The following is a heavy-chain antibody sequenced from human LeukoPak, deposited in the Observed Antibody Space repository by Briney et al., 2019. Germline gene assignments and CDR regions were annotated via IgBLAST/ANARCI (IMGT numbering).Heavy chain of an antibody. D-gene: IGHD4-17*01. V-gene: IGHV1-2*02. CDR1: GYTFTGYY. CDR3: ARDYGDYLNWFDP. Sequence: ASVKVSCKAPGYTFTGYYIHWARQAPGQGLEWMGWINPNSGGANYAQKFQGRVTMTRDTSISTAYMELSRLRSDDTAVYYCARDYGDYLNWFDPWGQGTLVTVSS. CDR2: INPNSGGA. J-gene: IGHJ5*02.